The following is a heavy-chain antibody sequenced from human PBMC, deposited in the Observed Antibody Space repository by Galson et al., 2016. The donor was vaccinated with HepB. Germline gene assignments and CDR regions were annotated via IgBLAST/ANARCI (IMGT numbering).Heavy chain of an antibody. D-gene: IGHD2-15*01. J-gene: IGHJ6*02. CDR1: GSSFSLYW. Sequence: SLRLSCAASGSSFSLYWMRWVRQAPGKGLVWVSRIDLDGSGTNYADSVKGRLTISRDNAKNTVYLQMNSLRADDTAVYYCTRGGFNHAMDVWGHGTTVIVSS. CDR2: IDLDGSGT. CDR3: TRGGFNHAMDV. V-gene: IGHV3-74*01.